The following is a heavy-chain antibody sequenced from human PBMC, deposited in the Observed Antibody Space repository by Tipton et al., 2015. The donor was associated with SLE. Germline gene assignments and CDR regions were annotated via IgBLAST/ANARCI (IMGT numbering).Heavy chain of an antibody. Sequence: TLSLTCVVSGGSISGSGYYWDWIRQPPGKGLEWLGSIYHSGSTYYNPSLKSRVTISVDTSKNQFSLKLNSVTAADTAVYFCARRLAARPLPYWDFDLWGRGTLVTVSS. CDR3: ARRLAARPLPYWDFDL. V-gene: IGHV4-39*01. CDR2: IYHSGST. CDR1: GGSISGSGYY. D-gene: IGHD6-6*01. J-gene: IGHJ2*01.